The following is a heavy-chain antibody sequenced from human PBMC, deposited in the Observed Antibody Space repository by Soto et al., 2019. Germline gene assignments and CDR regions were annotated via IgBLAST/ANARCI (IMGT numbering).Heavy chain of an antibody. D-gene: IGHD3-16*01. CDR3: AGRYPRSPGEFAY. V-gene: IGHV1-69*01. Sequence: QVQLVQSGAEVKKPGSSVKVSCKASGGTFSSYAISWVRQAPGQGLEWMGGIIPIFGTATYAQKFQGRVTITADESTCTAYMELIRLRYEDKAVYYWAGRYPRSPGEFAYWGQGTLVTVSS. CDR1: GGTFSSYA. J-gene: IGHJ4*02. CDR2: IIPIFGTA.